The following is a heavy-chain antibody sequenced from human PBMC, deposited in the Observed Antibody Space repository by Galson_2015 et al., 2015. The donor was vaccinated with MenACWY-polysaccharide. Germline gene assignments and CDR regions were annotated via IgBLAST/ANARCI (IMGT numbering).Heavy chain of an antibody. D-gene: IGHD2/OR15-2a*01. V-gene: IGHV3-30*03. J-gene: IGHJ3*01. CDR3: ARASSPSKYADDYFRFIQDSKHALNV. CDR1: GFSFRSYG. Sequence: SLRLSCAASGFSFRSYGMHWVRQAPGKGLEWVTLISYSGASEYYVDSVRGRFTVSRDNSQNMMYLQMNSLTPEDTAVYYCARASSPSKYADDYFRFIQDSKHALNVWGQGTMVTVSP. CDR2: ISYSGASE.